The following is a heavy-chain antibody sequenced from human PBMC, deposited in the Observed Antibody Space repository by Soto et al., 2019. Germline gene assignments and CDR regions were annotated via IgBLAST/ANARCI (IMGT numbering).Heavy chain of an antibody. V-gene: IGHV3-66*01. CDR2: IYADGRT. CDR3: ARAHRQSLWELLY. CDR1: GFIVSTIY. J-gene: IGHJ4*02. Sequence: GVLRLSCAASGFIVSTIYMSWVRQAPGKGLEWVCTIYADGRTYYADSVKGRFTMSRDDVKNTLFLQMNSLRVEDTAVYYCARAHRQSLWELLYWGQGTLVTVSS. D-gene: IGHD1-26*01.